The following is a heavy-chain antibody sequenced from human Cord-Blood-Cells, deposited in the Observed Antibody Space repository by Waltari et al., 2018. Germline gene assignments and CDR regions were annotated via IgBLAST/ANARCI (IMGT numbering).Heavy chain of an antibody. CDR3: ARDLAVGYSGYGFDY. J-gene: IGHJ4*02. CDR2: IIPIRGIA. D-gene: IGHD5-12*01. Sequence: QVQLVQSGAEVKKPGSSVKVSCKASGGTFSSYTISWVRQAPGQGLEWMGRIIPIRGIANYAQKFQGRVTITADKSTSTAYMELSSLRSEDTAVYYCARDLAVGYSGYGFDYWGQGTLVTVSS. CDR1: GGTFSSYT. V-gene: IGHV1-69*08.